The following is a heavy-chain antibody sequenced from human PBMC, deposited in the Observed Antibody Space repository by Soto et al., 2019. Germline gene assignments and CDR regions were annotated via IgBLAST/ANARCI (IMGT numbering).Heavy chain of an antibody. J-gene: IGHJ5*02. CDR1: GFTFADNA. D-gene: IGHD6-19*01. CDR2: IRSKPYGGTA. Sequence: PGGSLRLSCAASGFTFADNAMSWFRQAPGKGLEWVGLIRSKPYGGTAEYAASVKGRFTVSRDDSKSIAYLQMDSLKTEDTAVYYCSRQSGYSSAWYGFDPWGQGTLVTAPQ. CDR3: SRQSGYSSAWYGFDP. V-gene: IGHV3-49*03.